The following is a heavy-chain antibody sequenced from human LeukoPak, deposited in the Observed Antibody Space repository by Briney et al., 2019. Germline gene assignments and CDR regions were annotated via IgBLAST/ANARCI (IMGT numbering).Heavy chain of an antibody. J-gene: IGHJ3*02. Sequence: ASVKVSCKVSGYTLTELSMHWVRQAPGKGLEWMGGFDPEDGETIYAQKFQGRVTMTEDTSTDTAYMEVSSLRSEDTAVYYCATPKYDSSGYYYDAFDIWGQGTMVTVSS. V-gene: IGHV1-24*01. CDR1: GYTLTELS. D-gene: IGHD3-22*01. CDR3: ATPKYDSSGYYYDAFDI. CDR2: FDPEDGET.